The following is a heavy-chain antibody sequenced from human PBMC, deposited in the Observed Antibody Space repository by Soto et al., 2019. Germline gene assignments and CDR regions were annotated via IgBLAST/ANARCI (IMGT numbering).Heavy chain of an antibody. CDR2: IYYTGST. V-gene: IGHV4-59*01. CDR1: GGSISSYY. CDR3: ARVKTHPRDYYGMDV. Sequence: SETLSLTCTVSGGSISSYYWSWIRQPPGKRLEWIGYIYYTGSTNYNPSLKSRVTISIDTSKNQFSLKLSSVTAADTAVYYCARVKTHPRDYYGMDVWGQGTTVTVSS. J-gene: IGHJ6*02.